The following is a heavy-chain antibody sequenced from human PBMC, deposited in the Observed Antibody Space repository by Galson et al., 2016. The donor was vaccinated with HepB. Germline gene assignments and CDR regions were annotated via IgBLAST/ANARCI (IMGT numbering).Heavy chain of an antibody. CDR3: ARIPDS. CDR2: ISGSGDKT. V-gene: IGHV3-23*01. D-gene: IGHD2-21*01. J-gene: IGHJ4*02. Sequence: SLRLSCAASAFTFTNYGMTWVRRAPGKGLEWVSAISGSGDKTYYADSVKGRFTISRDNSKNTVYLQMNSLAAEDTAVYYCARIPDSWGQGTLVIVSS. CDR1: AFTFTNYG.